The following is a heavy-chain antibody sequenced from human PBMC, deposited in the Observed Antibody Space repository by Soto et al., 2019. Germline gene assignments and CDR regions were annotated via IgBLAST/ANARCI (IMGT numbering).Heavy chain of an antibody. V-gene: IGHV4-61*01. CDR2: IYYSGST. Sequence: SETLSLTCTVSGGSVSSGSYYWSWIRQPPGKGLEWIGYIYYSGSTNYNPSLKSRVTISVDTSKNQFSLKLSSVTAADTAAYSCARVRSYGYLKWFAPWGQGTLVTVPS. D-gene: IGHD5-18*01. CDR3: ARVRSYGYLKWFAP. J-gene: IGHJ5*02. CDR1: GGSVSSGSYY.